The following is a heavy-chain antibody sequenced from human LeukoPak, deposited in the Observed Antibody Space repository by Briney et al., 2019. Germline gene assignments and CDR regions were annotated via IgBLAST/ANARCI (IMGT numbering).Heavy chain of an antibody. V-gene: IGHV4-4*02. J-gene: IGHJ4*02. Sequence: PGGSLRLSCAASGFSFSTYWMSCVRQAPGKGLEWIGEIYYSGSTNYNPSLKSRVTISVDKSKNQFSLKLSSVTAADTAVYYCASRGGYTFDYWGQGNLVTASS. CDR3: ASRGGYTFDY. D-gene: IGHD5-24*01. CDR1: GFSFSTYW. CDR2: IYYSGST.